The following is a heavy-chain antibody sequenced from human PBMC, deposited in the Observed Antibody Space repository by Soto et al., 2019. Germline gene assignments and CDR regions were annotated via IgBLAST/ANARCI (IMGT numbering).Heavy chain of an antibody. CDR3: ARVPLKRDGGDY. CDR1: GYTFTSYG. CDR2: ISAYNGNT. Sequence: ASVKVSCKASGYTFTSYGISWVRQAPGQGLEWMGWISAYNGNTNYAQKLQGRVTMTTEPSTSTAYMELRSLRSDDTAVYYCARVPLKRDGGDYWGQGTLVTVSS. V-gene: IGHV1-18*01. J-gene: IGHJ4*02. D-gene: IGHD3-3*01.